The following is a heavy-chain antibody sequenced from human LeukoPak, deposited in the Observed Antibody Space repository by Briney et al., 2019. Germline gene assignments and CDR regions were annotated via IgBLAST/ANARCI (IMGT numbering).Heavy chain of an antibody. Sequence: KPSETLSLTCAVYGGSFSGYYWSWIRQPPGKGLEWIGSIYYSGSTYYNPSLKSRVTISVDTSKNQFSLKLSSVTAADTAVYYCARDSTMVRGVRLHAFDIWGQGTMVTVSS. J-gene: IGHJ3*02. D-gene: IGHD3-10*01. CDR3: ARDSTMVRGVRLHAFDI. V-gene: IGHV4-34*01. CDR1: GGSFSGYY. CDR2: IYYSGST.